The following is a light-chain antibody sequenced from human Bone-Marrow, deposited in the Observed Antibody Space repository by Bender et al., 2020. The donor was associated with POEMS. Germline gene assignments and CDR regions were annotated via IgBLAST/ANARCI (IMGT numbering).Light chain of an antibody. J-gene: IGLJ3*02. CDR2: NNE. CDR1: SSNMGAGYG. V-gene: IGLV1-40*01. Sequence: QSVLTQPPSVSGAPGQTVTISCTGTSSNMGAGYGVNWYQQLPGTAPKLLIYNNENRPSGVPDRISASKSVNTASLTISGLQAEDEANYFCCSYGGSDTPWVFGGGTELTVL. CDR3: CSYGGSDTPWV.